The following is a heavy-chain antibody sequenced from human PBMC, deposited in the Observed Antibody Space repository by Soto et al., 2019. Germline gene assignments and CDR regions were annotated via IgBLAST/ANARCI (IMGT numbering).Heavy chain of an antibody. V-gene: IGHV1-18*01. CDR1: GYSFTNYG. CDR2: ISAYNGNT. Sequence: QDQLVQSGVEVKKPGASVKVSCKASGYSFTNYGITWVRQAPGQGFEWMGWISAYNGNTNYAQKFQGRVTLTTDASTSTASLDLRSLRSDDTPVYYSARDRGAAGPVAGITHYYSDMGVWGKGTTVTVSS. J-gene: IGHJ6*03. D-gene: IGHD6-19*01. CDR3: ARDRGAAGPVAGITHYYSDMGV.